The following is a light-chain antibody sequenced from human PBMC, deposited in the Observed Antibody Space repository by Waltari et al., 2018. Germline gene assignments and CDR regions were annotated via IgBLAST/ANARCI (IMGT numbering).Light chain of an antibody. J-gene: IGKJ2*01. V-gene: IGKV1D-8*01. Sequence: MNQSPTLLPASTRNRITITCRVSQDISGSLAWYQQKPGKAPDLLIFATSTLQRGVPSRFSGGGSGTDFTLTITYLQSEDFATYFCQQYYTFPYTFGQGTKLEI. CDR2: ATS. CDR3: QQYYTFPYT. CDR1: QDISGS.